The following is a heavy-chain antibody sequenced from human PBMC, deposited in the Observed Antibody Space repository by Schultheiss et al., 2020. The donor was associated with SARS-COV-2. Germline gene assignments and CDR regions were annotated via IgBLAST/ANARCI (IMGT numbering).Heavy chain of an antibody. D-gene: IGHD6-13*01. CDR3: AKDRGGSSWPVGAVDYFDY. CDR1: GFTFSSYA. Sequence: GGSLRLSCAASGFTFSSYAMHWVRQAPGKGLEWVAVISYAGSNKYYADSVKGRFTISRDNAKNSLYLQMNSLRAEDTAVYYCAKDRGGSSWPVGAVDYFDYWGQGALVTSSS. J-gene: IGHJ4*02. V-gene: IGHV3-30*04. CDR2: ISYAGSNK.